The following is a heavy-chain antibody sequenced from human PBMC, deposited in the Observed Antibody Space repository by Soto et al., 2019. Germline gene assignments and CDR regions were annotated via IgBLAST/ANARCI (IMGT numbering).Heavy chain of an antibody. Sequence: EGRLVESGGGLVKPEETLRLSCAASGFIVRSAWMNWVRQAPGKGLEWVGRVKSKIDDETTDYAAPVKGRFTITRENPNGAVALQMTSLRIEDTAGYLLTTSMGFGVGAIHYWGPGTVVTVSS. CDR1: GFIVRSAW. CDR3: TTSMGFGVGAIHY. D-gene: IGHD3-16*01. V-gene: IGHV3-15*07. CDR2: VKSKIDDETT. J-gene: IGHJ4*02.